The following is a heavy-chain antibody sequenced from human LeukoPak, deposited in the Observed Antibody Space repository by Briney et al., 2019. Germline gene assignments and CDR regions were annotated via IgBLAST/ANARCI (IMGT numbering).Heavy chain of an antibody. Sequence: SETLSLTCTVSGGSISSGGYYWSWIRQHPGKGLEWIGYIHYSGSTYYNPSLKSRVTISVDTSNNQFSLKLSSVTAADTAVYYCARVTMVRPFDHWGQGTLVTVSS. V-gene: IGHV4-31*03. CDR3: ARVTMVRPFDH. J-gene: IGHJ5*02. CDR2: IHYSGST. D-gene: IGHD3-10*01. CDR1: GGSISSGGYY.